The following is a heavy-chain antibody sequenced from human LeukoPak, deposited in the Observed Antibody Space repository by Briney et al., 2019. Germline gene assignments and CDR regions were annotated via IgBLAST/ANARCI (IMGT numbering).Heavy chain of an antibody. D-gene: IGHD3-3*01. V-gene: IGHV3-23*01. CDR1: GFTFSSYA. CDR2: ISDSGDIT. CDR3: AKSDDGDFRSGYQNFDY. J-gene: IGHJ4*02. Sequence: GGSLRLSCAASGFTFSSYAMSWVRQAPGKGLEWVSGISDSGDITYYVDSVRGRFTISRDNSKNTLYLLMNNLRAEYTAVYYCAKSDDGDFRSGYQNFDYWGQGTLVTVSS.